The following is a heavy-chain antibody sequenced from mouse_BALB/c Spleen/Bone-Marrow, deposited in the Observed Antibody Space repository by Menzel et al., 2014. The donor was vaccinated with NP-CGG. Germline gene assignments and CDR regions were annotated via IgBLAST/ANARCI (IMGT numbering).Heavy chain of an antibody. J-gene: IGHJ4*01. CDR1: GFNIKDTY. Sequence: EVKLMESGAELVKPGASVKLSCTASGFNIKDTYMHWVKQRPEQGLEWTGRIDPANGNTKYDPKFQGKATITADTSSNTAYLQLSSLTSEDTAVYYCARWLRRYYAMDYWGQGTSVTVSS. V-gene: IGHV14-3*02. CDR2: IDPANGNT. CDR3: ARWLRRYYAMDY. D-gene: IGHD2-2*01.